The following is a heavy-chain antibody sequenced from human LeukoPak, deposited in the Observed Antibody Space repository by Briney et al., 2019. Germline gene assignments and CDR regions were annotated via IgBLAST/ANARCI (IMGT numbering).Heavy chain of an antibody. V-gene: IGHV3-7*01. CDR2: IKQDGSEK. J-gene: IGHJ4*02. D-gene: IGHD3-9*01. CDR1: GFTFSTYW. Sequence: GGSLRLSCVASGFTFSTYWMSWVRQAPGKGLEWVANIKQDGSEKTYVDSVKGRFTISRDNAKNSLYLQMNSLRAEDTAVYYCARGFDALVYWGQGTLVTVSS. CDR3: ARGFDALVY.